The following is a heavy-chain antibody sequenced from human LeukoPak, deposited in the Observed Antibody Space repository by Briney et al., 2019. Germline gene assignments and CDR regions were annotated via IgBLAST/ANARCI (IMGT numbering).Heavy chain of an antibody. CDR2: ISSSGSTI. V-gene: IGHV3-48*03. CDR1: GFTFSSYA. D-gene: IGHD6-13*01. CDR3: ARGGCAAAGCGMDV. Sequence: GGSLRLSCAASGFTFSSYAMSWVRQAPGKGLERVSYISSSGSTIYYADSVKGRFTISRDNAKNSLYLQMNSLRAEDTAIYYCARGGCAAAGCGMDVWGQGTTVTVSS. J-gene: IGHJ6*02.